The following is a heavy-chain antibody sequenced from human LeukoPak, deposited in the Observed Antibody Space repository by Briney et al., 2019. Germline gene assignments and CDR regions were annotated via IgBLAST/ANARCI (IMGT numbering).Heavy chain of an antibody. CDR2: IRYDGSNK. Sequence: GGSLRLSCAASGFTFSSYGMHWVRQAPGKGLEWVAFIRYDGSNKYYADSVKGRFTISRDNSKNTLYLQMNSLRAEDTAVYYCAKDLRKRIVVVPAAIGYWGQGTLVTVSS. CDR3: AKDLRKRIVVVPAAIGY. J-gene: IGHJ4*02. V-gene: IGHV3-30*02. D-gene: IGHD2-2*02. CDR1: GFTFSSYG.